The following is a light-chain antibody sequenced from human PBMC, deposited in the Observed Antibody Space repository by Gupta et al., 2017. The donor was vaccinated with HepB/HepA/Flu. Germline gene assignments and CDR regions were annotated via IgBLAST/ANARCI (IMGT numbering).Light chain of an antibody. CDR1: QSLVYSDGNTY. CDR2: KVS. J-gene: IGKJ2*01. Sequence: DVVMTQSPLSLPVTLGQPASISCRSSQSLVYSDGNTYLNWFQQRPGQSPRRLISKVSNRDSGVPDRFSGSGSGTDFTLKISRVEAEDVGVYYCMQGTQWPPYTFGQGTKLEIK. CDR3: MQGTQWPPYT. V-gene: IGKV2-30*01.